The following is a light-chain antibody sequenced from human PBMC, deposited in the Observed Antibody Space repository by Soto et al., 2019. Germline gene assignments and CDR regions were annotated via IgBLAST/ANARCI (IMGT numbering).Light chain of an antibody. V-gene: IGKV3-11*01. CDR2: DAS. J-gene: IGKJ4*01. Sequence: EIVLTQSPATLSLSPGERATLSCRASQSVSSYLAWYQQKPGQAPRLLIYDASNRATGIPARFSGSGSGTDFTLTISSLEPEDFAVYCCQQRSNWPPQLTFVGGTKVEIK. CDR1: QSVSSY. CDR3: QQRSNWPPQLT.